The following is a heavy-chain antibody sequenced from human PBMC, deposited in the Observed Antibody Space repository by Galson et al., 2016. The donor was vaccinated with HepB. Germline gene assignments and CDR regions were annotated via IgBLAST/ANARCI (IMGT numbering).Heavy chain of an antibody. V-gene: IGHV3-66*01. J-gene: IGHJ5*02. Sequence: SLRLSCAASAFTVSGTYMTWVHQSPGKGLEWVSLIYSGGITYYADSVKGRFSISRDISKNLLYLQMNSLRAEDTAVYYCARVTPPCWFDPWGQGTLVTVSS. CDR3: ARVTPPCWFDP. CDR1: AFTVSGTY. CDR2: IYSGGIT.